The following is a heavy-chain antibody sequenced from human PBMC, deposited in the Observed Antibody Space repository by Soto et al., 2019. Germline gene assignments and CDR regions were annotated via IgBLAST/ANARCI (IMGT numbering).Heavy chain of an antibody. J-gene: IGHJ6*02. CDR2: IFYIGST. CDR1: GGSISSGGYY. V-gene: IGHV4-31*03. D-gene: IGHD2-21*02. Sequence: QVQLQESGPGLVKPSQTLSLTCTVSGGSISSGGYYWSWIRQHPGKGLEGFGTIFYIGSTYYNPSLKSRVTISVDTSKNQFSLKLSSVTAADTAVYYCARANYCGGDCYPGENYYYYGMDVWGQGTTVTVSS. CDR3: ARANYCGGDCYPGENYYYYGMDV.